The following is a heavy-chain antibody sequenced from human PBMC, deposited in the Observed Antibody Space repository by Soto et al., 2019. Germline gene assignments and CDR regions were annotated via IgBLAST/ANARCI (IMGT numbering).Heavy chain of an antibody. CDR3: ARGNTMVRGVKEAWYYFDY. Sequence: QVQLQESGPGLVKPSGTLSLTCAVSSGSISSSNWWRWVRQPPGKGLEWIGEIYHSGSTNYNPSLNSRLTISVDKSKNQFSLKLSSVTAADTAVYYCARGNTMVRGVKEAWYYFDYWGQGTLVTVSS. CDR2: IYHSGST. D-gene: IGHD3-10*01. J-gene: IGHJ4*02. V-gene: IGHV4-4*02. CDR1: SGSISSSNW.